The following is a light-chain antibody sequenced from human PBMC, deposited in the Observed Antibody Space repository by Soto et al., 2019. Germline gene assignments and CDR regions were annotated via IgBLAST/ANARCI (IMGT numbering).Light chain of an antibody. CDR3: QQSYTTPWT. CDR2: AAS. J-gene: IGKJ1*01. Sequence: DIQMTQSPSSLSASVGDRVTITCRARQSITSYLNWYQQKPGKAPQLLIYAASSLQSGVPSRFSGSGSGTDFTLTISSLQPEDFATYFCQQSYTTPWTFGPGTKVEVK. V-gene: IGKV1-39*01. CDR1: QSITSY.